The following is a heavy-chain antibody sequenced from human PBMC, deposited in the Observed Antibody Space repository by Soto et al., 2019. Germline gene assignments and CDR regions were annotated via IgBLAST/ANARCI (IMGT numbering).Heavy chain of an antibody. Sequence: PGGSLRLSCAASGFAFSIYGIHWVRQPPGRGLEWVAVVSSDGRIAYYADSVKGRFTISRDNSRNTLSLQMNSLRGEDSAVYYCGHPAGDAAGGRSDFLGQGVLVTVSS. D-gene: IGHD6-25*01. V-gene: IGHV3-30*03. CDR2: VSSDGRIA. CDR1: GFAFSIYG. J-gene: IGHJ4*02. CDR3: GHPAGDAAGGRSDF.